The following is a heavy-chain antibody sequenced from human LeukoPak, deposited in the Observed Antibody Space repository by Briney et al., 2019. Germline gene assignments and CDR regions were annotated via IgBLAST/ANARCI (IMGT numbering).Heavy chain of an antibody. V-gene: IGHV1-8*01. CDR1: GYTFTSYD. CDR2: INPNSGNT. D-gene: IGHD3-16*01. CDR3: ARGGNYYDYVWGSLYYFDY. Sequence: GASVKVSCKASGYTFTSYDMNWVRQATGQGLEWMGWINPNSGNTGYAQKFQGRVTMTRTTSISTAYMELSSLRSEDTAVYYCARGGNYYDYVWGSLYYFDYWGQGTLVTVSS. J-gene: IGHJ4*02.